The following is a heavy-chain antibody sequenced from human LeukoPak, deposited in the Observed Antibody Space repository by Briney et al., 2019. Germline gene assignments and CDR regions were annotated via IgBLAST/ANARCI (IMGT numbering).Heavy chain of an antibody. J-gene: IGHJ4*02. Sequence: PGGSLRLSCAASGFTFSSYWMSWVRQAPGKGLEWVANMKQDGSEISYVDSVKGRFTISRDNAKSSLFLQMNGLRAEDTAVYYCARRALSIGYYPQFDYWGQGTLVTVSS. CDR3: ARRALSIGYYPQFDY. D-gene: IGHD3-22*01. CDR2: MKQDGSEI. CDR1: GFTFSSYW. V-gene: IGHV3-7*01.